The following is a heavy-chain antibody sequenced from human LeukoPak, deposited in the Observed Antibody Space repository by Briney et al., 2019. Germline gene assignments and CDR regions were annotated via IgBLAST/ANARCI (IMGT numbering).Heavy chain of an antibody. J-gene: IGHJ5*02. CDR2: ISGRGGNT. V-gene: IGHV3-23*01. Sequence: GGSLRLSCAASGLTFNNYALTWIRQAPGKGLEWVSSISGRGGNTYYADSVKGRFTISRDNSKNTLYLQMNSLRAEDTAVYYCARDGIEAAGTFNWFDPWGQGTLVTVSS. D-gene: IGHD6-13*01. CDR1: GLTFNNYA. CDR3: ARDGIEAAGTFNWFDP.